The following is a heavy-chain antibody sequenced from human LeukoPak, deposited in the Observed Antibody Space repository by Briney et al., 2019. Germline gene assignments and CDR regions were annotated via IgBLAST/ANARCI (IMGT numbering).Heavy chain of an antibody. D-gene: IGHD3-10*01. J-gene: IGHJ4*02. Sequence: GASVKVSCKASGYTFTSYGISWVRQAPGQGLEWMGWISAYNGNTNYAQKLQGRVTMTTDTSTSTAYMELRSLGSDDTAVYYCARDRYYGSGSYGSPFDYWGQGTLVTVSS. CDR1: GYTFTSYG. CDR2: ISAYNGNT. V-gene: IGHV1-18*01. CDR3: ARDRYYGSGSYGSPFDY.